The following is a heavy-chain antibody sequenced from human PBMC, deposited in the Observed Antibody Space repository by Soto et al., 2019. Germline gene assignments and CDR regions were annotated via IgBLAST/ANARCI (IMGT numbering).Heavy chain of an antibody. CDR2: INHSGST. CDR3: ARVGEYSSSWKPRDY. V-gene: IGHV4-34*01. CDR1: GGSFSGYY. D-gene: IGHD6-6*01. J-gene: IGHJ4*02. Sequence: PSETLSLTCAVYGGSFSGYYWSWIRPPPGKGLEWIGEINHSGSTNYNPSLKSRVTISVDASKNQFSLKLSSVTAADTAVYYCARVGEYSSSWKPRDYWGQGTLVTVSS.